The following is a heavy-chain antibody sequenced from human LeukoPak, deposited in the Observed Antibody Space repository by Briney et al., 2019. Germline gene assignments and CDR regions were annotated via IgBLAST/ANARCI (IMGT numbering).Heavy chain of an antibody. CDR3: ARGYPNDSSGPSLEGIYFDY. Sequence: SETLSLTCAVYGGSFSGYYWSWIRQPPGKGLEWIGEINHGGSTNYNPSLKSRVTISVDTSKNQFSLKLSSVPAADTAVYYCARGYPNDSSGPSLEGIYFDYWGQGTLVTVSS. CDR1: GGSFSGYY. J-gene: IGHJ4*02. CDR2: INHGGST. D-gene: IGHD3-22*01. V-gene: IGHV4-34*01.